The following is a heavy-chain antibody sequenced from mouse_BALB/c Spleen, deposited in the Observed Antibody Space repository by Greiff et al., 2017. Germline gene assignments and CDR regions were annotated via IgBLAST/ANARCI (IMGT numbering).Heavy chain of an antibody. D-gene: IGHD2-3*01. CDR2: ISCYNGAT. J-gene: IGHJ4*01. Sequence: LVRPGESVKISCKASGYSFTGYYMHWVKQSHGKSLEWIGYISCYNGATSYNQKFKGKATFTVDTSSSTAYMQFNSLTSEDSAVYYCARHLYYYAMDYWGQGTSVTVSS. V-gene: IGHV1S34*01. CDR1: GYSFTGYY. CDR3: ARHLYYYAMDY.